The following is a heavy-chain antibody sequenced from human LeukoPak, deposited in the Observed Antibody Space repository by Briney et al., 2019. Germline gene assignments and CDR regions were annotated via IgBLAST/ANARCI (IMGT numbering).Heavy chain of an antibody. CDR1: GFTFSSYG. V-gene: IGHV3-23*01. D-gene: IGHD2-21*01. J-gene: IGHJ5*02. CDR2: ISGSGGST. Sequence: GGSLRLPCAASGFTFSSYGMHWVRQAPGKGLEWVSAISGSGGSTYYADSVKGRFTISRDNSKNTLYLQMNSLRAEDTAVYYCAKSAVKTDWWFDPWGQGTLVTVSS. CDR3: AKSAVKTDWWFDP.